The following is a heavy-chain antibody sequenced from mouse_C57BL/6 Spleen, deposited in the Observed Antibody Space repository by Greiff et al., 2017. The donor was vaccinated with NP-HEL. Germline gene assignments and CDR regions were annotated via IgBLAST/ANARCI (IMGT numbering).Heavy chain of an antibody. J-gene: IGHJ2*01. Sequence: QVQLKQPGAELVKPGASVKLSCKASGYTFTSYWMHWVKQRPGQGLEWIGMIHPNSGSTNYNEKFKSKATLTVDKSSSTAYMQLSSLTSEDSAVYYCARKKAEPYYFDYWGQGTTLTVSS. V-gene: IGHV1-64*01. CDR2: IHPNSGST. CDR1: GYTFTSYW. CDR3: ARKKAEPYYFDY.